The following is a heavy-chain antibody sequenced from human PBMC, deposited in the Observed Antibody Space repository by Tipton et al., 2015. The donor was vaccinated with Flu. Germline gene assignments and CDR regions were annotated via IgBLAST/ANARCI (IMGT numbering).Heavy chain of an antibody. V-gene: IGHV5-51*01. CDR3: ARQSIAVAGKYYFDY. J-gene: IGHJ4*02. Sequence: QLVQSGAEVKKPGESLKISCKGSGYSFTNYWIGWVRQMPGKGLEWMGIIYPGDSDTRYSPSFQGQVTISADKSISTAYLQWSSLKAADTAMYYCARQSIAVAGKYYFDYWGQGTLVTVSS. D-gene: IGHD6-19*01. CDR2: IYPGDSDT. CDR1: GYSFTNYW.